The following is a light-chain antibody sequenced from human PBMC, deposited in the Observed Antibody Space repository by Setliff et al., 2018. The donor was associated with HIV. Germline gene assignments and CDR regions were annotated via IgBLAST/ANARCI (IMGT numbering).Light chain of an antibody. CDR3: SSYRSGNTLV. CDR1: HSNIGTNT. V-gene: IGLV1-44*01. J-gene: IGLJ1*01. CDR2: SDH. Sequence: QSALTQPPSASGTPGQRVTISCSGSHSNIGTNTVTWYQQLPGTAPKLLIYSDHQRPSGVPDRFSASKSGTSASLAISGLQSEDEADYYCSSYRSGNTLVFGTGTKVTVL.